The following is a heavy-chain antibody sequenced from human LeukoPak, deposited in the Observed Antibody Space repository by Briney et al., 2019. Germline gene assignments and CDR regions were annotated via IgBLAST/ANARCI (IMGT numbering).Heavy chain of an antibody. CDR2: ISGSGGST. D-gene: IGHD3-10*01. J-gene: IGHJ5*02. CDR1: GFTFSSYA. Sequence: GGSLRLSCAASGFTFSSYAMSWVRQAPGKGLEWVSAISGSGGSTYYADSVKGRFTISRDNSKNTLYLQMNSLRAEDTAVYYCAKAYYYGSGSPNWFDPWGQGTLVTVSS. CDR3: AKAYYYGSGSPNWFDP. V-gene: IGHV3-23*01.